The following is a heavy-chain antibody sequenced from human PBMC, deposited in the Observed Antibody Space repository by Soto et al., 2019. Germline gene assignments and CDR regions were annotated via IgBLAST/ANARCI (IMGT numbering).Heavy chain of an antibody. D-gene: IGHD4-17*01. J-gene: IGHJ4*02. CDR2: IIGNGDTT. CDR3: AKDYDYGDSLPFDY. CDR1: GFSFRDYG. Sequence: EVQLLEAGGGLVQPGRSLRLSCAASGFSFRDYGLSWVRQAPGKGLEWLSAIIGNGDTTYYADSVRGRFTISRDNSKNTLYLQLNDLGAEDTAIYYCAKDYDYGDSLPFDYWGQGTLVTVSS. V-gene: IGHV3-23*01.